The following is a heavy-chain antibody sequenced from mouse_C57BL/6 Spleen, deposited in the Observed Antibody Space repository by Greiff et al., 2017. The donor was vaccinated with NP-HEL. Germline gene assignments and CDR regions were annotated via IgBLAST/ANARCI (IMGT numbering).Heavy chain of an antibody. D-gene: IGHD1-1*01. CDR2: IYPSDSET. CDR1: GYTFTSYW. CDR3: ARRGGSSYDYAMDY. V-gene: IGHV1-61*01. Sequence: VKLQQPGAELVRPGSSVKLSCKASGYTFTSYWMDWVKQRPGQGLEWIGNIYPSDSETHYNQKFKDKATLTVDKSSSTAYMQLSSLTSEDSAVYYCARRGGSSYDYAMDYWGQGTSVTVSS. J-gene: IGHJ4*01.